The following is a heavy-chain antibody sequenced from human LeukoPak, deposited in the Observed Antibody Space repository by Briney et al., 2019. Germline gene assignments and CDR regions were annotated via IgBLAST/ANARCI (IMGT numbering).Heavy chain of an antibody. J-gene: IGHJ4*02. CDR1: GFTFSTYG. CDR2: ISHDGSSK. Sequence: PGGSLRLSCAASGFTFSTYGMHWVRQAPGKGLEWVAVISHDGSSKFYTDSVKGRFTISRDNSKNTLYLQMNSLRAEDTAVYYCAKDTVTTDYFDYWGQGTLVTVSS. D-gene: IGHD4-17*01. CDR3: AKDTVTTDYFDY. V-gene: IGHV3-30*18.